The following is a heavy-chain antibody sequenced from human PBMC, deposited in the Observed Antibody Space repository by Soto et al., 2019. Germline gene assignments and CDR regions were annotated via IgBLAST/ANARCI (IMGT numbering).Heavy chain of an antibody. D-gene: IGHD2-8*01. J-gene: IGHJ4*02. Sequence: GGSLRLSCAASGFTFSSYAMSWVRQAPGKGLEWVSAISGSGGSTYYADSVKGRFTISRDNSKNTLYLQMNSLRAEDTAVYYCAKDPGVHLMVYAIPGRAVAGRWGQGTLVTVSS. V-gene: IGHV3-23*01. CDR2: ISGSGGST. CDR3: AKDPGVHLMVYAIPGRAVAGR. CDR1: GFTFSSYA.